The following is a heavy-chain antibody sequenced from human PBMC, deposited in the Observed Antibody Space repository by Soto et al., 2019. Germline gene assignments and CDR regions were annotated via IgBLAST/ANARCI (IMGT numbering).Heavy chain of an antibody. CDR3: ARERYSSSWYGYYGMDV. Sequence: SETLSLTCTVSGGSISSYYWSWIRQPPGKGLEWIGYIYYSGSTNYNPSLKSRVTISVDTSKNQFSLKLSSVTAADTAVYYCARERYSSSWYGYYGMDVWGQGTTVTVYS. J-gene: IGHJ6*02. D-gene: IGHD6-13*01. CDR2: IYYSGST. CDR1: GGSISSYY. V-gene: IGHV4-59*01.